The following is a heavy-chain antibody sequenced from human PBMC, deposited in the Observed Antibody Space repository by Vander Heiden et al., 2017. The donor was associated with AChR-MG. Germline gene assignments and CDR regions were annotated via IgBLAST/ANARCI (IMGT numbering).Heavy chain of an antibody. J-gene: IGHJ3*02. CDR3: ARDCGGDCSDAFDI. CDR2: IYYSGSN. CDR1: GGSISSGDYY. D-gene: IGHD2-21*02. V-gene: IGHV4-30-4*01. Sequence: QVQLQESGPGLVKPSQTLSLTCTVSGGSISSGDYYWSWIRQPPGKGLEWIGYIYYSGSNYYNPALKSRVTISVDTSKNQFSLKLSSVTAADTAVYYCARDCGGDCSDAFDIWGQGTMVTVSS.